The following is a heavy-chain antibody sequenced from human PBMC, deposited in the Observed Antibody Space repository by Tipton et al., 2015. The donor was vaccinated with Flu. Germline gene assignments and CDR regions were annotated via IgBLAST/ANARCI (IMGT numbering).Heavy chain of an antibody. Sequence: GSLRLSCAASGFTFSSYWMSWVRQAPGKGLEWVANIKQDGSEKYYVDSVKGRFTISRDNAKNSLYLQMNSLRAEDTAVYYCASFYYYYYYGMDVWGQGTTVTVSS. CDR1: GFTFSSYW. CDR3: ASFYYYYYYGMDV. J-gene: IGHJ6*02. CDR2: IKQDGSEK. V-gene: IGHV3-7*01.